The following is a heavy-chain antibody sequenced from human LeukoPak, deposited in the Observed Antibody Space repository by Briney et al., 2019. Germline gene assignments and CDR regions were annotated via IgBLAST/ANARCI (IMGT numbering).Heavy chain of an antibody. CDR1: GGSFSGHY. V-gene: IGHV4-34*01. CDR3: ARTYDYIWGSFRSHSFDS. J-gene: IGHJ4*02. CDR2: INHSKNT. D-gene: IGHD3-16*02. Sequence: SETLSLTCAVYGGSFSGHYWSWIRQPPGKGLEWIGEINHSKNTNYNPSLKSRVTISVDTSKNQFSLKLSSVTAADTGVYYCARTYDYIWGSFRSHSFDSWGQGTLVTVSS.